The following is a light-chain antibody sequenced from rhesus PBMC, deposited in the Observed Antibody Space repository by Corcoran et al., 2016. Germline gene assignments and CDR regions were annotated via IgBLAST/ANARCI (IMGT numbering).Light chain of an antibody. CDR2: KAS. V-gene: IGKV1-22*01. CDR3: QQYSSSPWT. Sequence: DIQMTQSPSSLSASVGDTVTITCRASQSISSWLAWYQQKPGKAPKLLIYKASTLQSGVPSRFSGRGSGTDFTLTISSLQSEDFATYSCQQYSSSPWTFGQGTKVEIK. CDR1: QSISSW. J-gene: IGKJ1*01.